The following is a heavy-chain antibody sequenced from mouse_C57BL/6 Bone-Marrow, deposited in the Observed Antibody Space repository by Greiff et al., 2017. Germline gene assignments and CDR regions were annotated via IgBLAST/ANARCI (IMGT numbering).Heavy chain of an antibody. CDR2: IHPNSGST. CDR3: ARRSTLKYFDV. V-gene: IGHV1-64*01. CDR1: GYTFTSYW. J-gene: IGHJ1*03. Sequence: VQLQQSGAELVKPGASVKLSCKASGYTFTSYWMHWVKQRPGQGLEWIGMIHPNSGSTNYNEKFKSKATLTVDKSSSTAYMQLSSLTSEDSAVYDCARRSTLKYFDVWGTGTTVTVSS. D-gene: IGHD5-1*01.